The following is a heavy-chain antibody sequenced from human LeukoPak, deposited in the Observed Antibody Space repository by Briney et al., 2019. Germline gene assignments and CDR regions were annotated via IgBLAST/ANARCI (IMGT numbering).Heavy chain of an antibody. CDR2: INHSGST. D-gene: IGHD6-13*01. Sequence: SETLSLTCAVYGGSFSGYYWSCIRQPPGKGLEWIGEINHSGSTNYNPSLKSRVTISVDTSKNQFSLKLSSVTAADTAVYYCARAPRSRRSSSSGAFDIWGQGTMVTVSS. CDR3: ARAPRSRRSSSSGAFDI. CDR1: GGSFSGYY. J-gene: IGHJ3*02. V-gene: IGHV4-34*01.